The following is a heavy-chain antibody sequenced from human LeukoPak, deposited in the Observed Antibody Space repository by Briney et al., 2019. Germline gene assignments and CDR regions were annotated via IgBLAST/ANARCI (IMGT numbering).Heavy chain of an antibody. CDR3: ARSGYGGNSDAFDI. J-gene: IGHJ3*02. Sequence: GGSLRLSCAASGFTLSSYAMHWVRQAPGKGLEYVSAISSNGGSTYYANSVKGRFSISRDNSKNTLYLQMGSLRAEDMAVYYCARSGYGGNSDAFDIWGQGTMVTVSS. CDR1: GFTLSSYA. D-gene: IGHD4-23*01. V-gene: IGHV3-64*01. CDR2: ISSNGGST.